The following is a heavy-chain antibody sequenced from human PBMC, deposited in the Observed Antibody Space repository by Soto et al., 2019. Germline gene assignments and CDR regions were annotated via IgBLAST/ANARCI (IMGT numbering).Heavy chain of an antibody. J-gene: IGHJ6*02. CDR2: ISSSGSTI. Sequence: QPGGSLRLSXAASGFTFSSYEMNWVRQAPGKGLEWVSYISSSGSTIYYADSVKGRFTISRDNAKNSLYLQMNSLRAEDTAVYYCARARGVTIFSYGMDVWGQGTTVTVSS. CDR1: GFTFSSYE. V-gene: IGHV3-48*03. CDR3: ARARGVTIFSYGMDV. D-gene: IGHD3-9*01.